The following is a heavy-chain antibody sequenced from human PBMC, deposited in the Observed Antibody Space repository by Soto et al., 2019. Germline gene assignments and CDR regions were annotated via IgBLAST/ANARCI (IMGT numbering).Heavy chain of an antibody. J-gene: IGHJ5*02. Sequence: SETLSLTCTVSGGSISSYYWSWIRQPPGKGLEWIGYIYYSGSTNYNPSLKSRVTISVDTSKNQFSLKLSSVTAAATAVYYCARHGRVHNWNDVSWFDTWGQGTLVTVSS. D-gene: IGHD1-1*01. CDR2: IYYSGST. CDR1: GGSISSYY. CDR3: ARHGRVHNWNDVSWFDT. V-gene: IGHV4-59*08.